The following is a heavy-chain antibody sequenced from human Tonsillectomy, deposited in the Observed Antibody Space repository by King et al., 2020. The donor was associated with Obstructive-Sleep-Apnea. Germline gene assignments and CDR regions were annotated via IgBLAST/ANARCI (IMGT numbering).Heavy chain of an antibody. CDR3: ARLTCSSTSCHLYSSHYYFDY. J-gene: IGHJ4*02. Sequence: QLVQSGAEVKKPGASVKVSCKASGYTFTSYGISWVRQAPGQGPEWMGWISAYNGNTNYAQKLQGRVTMTTDTSTSTAYMELRSLRSDDTAVYYCARLTCSSTSCHLYSSHYYFDYWGQGTLVTVSS. V-gene: IGHV1-18*04. CDR1: GYTFTSYG. CDR2: ISAYNGNT. D-gene: IGHD2-2*01.